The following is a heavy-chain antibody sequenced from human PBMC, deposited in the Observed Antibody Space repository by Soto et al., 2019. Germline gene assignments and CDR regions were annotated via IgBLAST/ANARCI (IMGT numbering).Heavy chain of an antibody. D-gene: IGHD3-10*01. CDR3: ASRKSSPYFDN. V-gene: IGHV4-30-4*01. J-gene: IGHJ4*02. CDR2: IYYSGST. CDR1: VGSIISAVYY. Sequence: PSETLTLTCTVSVGSIISAVYYWSCIRQPPGKCLEWIGIIYYSGSTYYNPSLKIRVTISVYLFNNPFFLNLHSVTAADPAVYYCASRKSSPYFDNWGQGTLFTVS.